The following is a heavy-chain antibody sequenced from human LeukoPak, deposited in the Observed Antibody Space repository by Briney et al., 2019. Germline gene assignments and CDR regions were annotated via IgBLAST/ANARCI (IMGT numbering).Heavy chain of an antibody. CDR3: ARRGDRICTSMNCPPHSYYYYMDV. D-gene: IGHD2-2*01. CDR1: GFTFSDSG. J-gene: IGHJ6*03. Sequence: GGSLSLSCAAAGFTFSDSGMNGVRQATGKGLEWRSFVCGKRRAIYYGDSVKARFTISRDNAKESVYLQMSSLRAEDTAVYYCARRGDRICTSMNCPPHSYYYYMDVWGKGTTVSVSS. CDR2: VCGKRRAI. V-gene: IGHV3-48*04.